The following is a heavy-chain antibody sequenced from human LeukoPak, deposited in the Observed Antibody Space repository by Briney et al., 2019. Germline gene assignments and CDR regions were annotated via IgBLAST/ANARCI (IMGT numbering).Heavy chain of an antibody. CDR2: ISYDGSNK. CDR3: ARGFYSSAY. J-gene: IGHJ4*02. D-gene: IGHD3-22*01. CDR1: GFTFSSYA. V-gene: IGHV3-30-3*01. Sequence: GRSLRLSCGASGFTFSSYAMHWVRQAPGKGLEWVAVISYDGSNKYYADSVKGRFTISRDNSRNTMSLQLNSLRGEDTAIYYCARGFYSSAYWGQGTLVTVSS.